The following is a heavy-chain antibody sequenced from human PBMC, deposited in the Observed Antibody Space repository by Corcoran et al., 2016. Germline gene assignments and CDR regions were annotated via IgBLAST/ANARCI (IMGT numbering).Heavy chain of an antibody. Sequence: QVQLVQSGAEVKKPGASVKISCKASGYTFTGYYMHWVQQTPGQGLEWMGWINPNSGGTNYAQKFQGRVTMTKDTSISTAYMELRRLRSDDTAVYDCEEGIAAAGRGPRLDYYYGMDVWGQVTTVTVSS. V-gene: IGHV1-2*02. CDR1: GYTFTGYY. CDR3: EEGIAAAGRGPRLDYYYGMDV. CDR2: INPNSGGT. D-gene: IGHD6-13*01. J-gene: IGHJ6*02.